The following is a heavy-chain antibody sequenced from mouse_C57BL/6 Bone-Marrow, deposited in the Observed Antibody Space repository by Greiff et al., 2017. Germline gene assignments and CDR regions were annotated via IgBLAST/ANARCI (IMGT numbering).Heavy chain of an antibody. V-gene: IGHV1-52*01. CDR1: GYTFTSYW. CDR3: GRGGFMVTAY. CDR2: IDPSDSDT. J-gene: IGHJ3*01. D-gene: IGHD2-2*01. Sequence: QVQLQQPGAELVRPGSSVKLSCKASGYTFTSYWMRWVKQRPIQGLEWIGNIDPSDSDTHYNQKFKDKATLTVDKSSSTAYMQLSSLTSEDSAVYYCGRGGFMVTAYWGQGTLVTVSA.